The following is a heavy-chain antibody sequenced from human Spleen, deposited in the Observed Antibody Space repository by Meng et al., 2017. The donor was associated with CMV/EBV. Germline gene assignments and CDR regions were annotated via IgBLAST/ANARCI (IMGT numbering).Heavy chain of an antibody. Sequence: KPSGYTFTNHDINWVRQATGQRLEWMGWMNPNSGNTGYAQKFQGRVTMTRNTSISTAYLELNSLTSDDTAVYYCASNIYGDYGGVDYWGQGTLVTVSS. CDR3: ASNIYGDYGGVDY. CDR1: GYTFTNHD. CDR2: MNPNSGNT. V-gene: IGHV1-8*01. D-gene: IGHD4-17*01. J-gene: IGHJ4*02.